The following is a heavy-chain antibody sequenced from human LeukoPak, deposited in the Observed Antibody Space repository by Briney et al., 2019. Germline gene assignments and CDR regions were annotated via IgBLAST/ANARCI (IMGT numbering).Heavy chain of an antibody. J-gene: IGHJ3*01. CDR2: MTGSGGST. V-gene: IGHV3-23*01. Sequence: GGSLRLSCVASGLSFSSHTMTWVRQAPGKGPEWVSGMTGSGGSTYYADSVKGRFTISRGNAKNSLYLQMNSLRAEDTAVYYCVRGVSISSSWYNDLWGHGTMVTVSS. D-gene: IGHD6-13*01. CDR1: GLSFSSHT. CDR3: VRGVSISSSWYNDL.